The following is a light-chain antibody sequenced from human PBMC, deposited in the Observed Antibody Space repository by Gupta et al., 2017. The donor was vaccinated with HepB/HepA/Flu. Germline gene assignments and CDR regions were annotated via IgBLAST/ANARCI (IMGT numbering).Light chain of an antibody. CDR1: SDPYVGTYR. CDR3: MIWHISSGV. J-gene: IGLJ3*02. CDR2: YKSDSDK. V-gene: IGLV5-45*02. Sequence: QAILTQPSPPPAAPGAATRLTCTLQSDPYVGTYRIYWYQQKPGRLPQSLLRYKSDSDKQQASGVPSRFSGSKDASANAGIISSSGRQAEDYSYDYGMIWHISSGVFGGGTKLTVL.